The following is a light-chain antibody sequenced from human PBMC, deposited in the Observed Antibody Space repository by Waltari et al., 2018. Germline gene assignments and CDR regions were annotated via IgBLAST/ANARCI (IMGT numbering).Light chain of an antibody. CDR3: CSYAGSTTSSVV. V-gene: IGLV2-23*02. Sequence: HSALTQPPSVSVSPGQSIHLSCKGSSSYVRGYSLVSCYQQHPGKATNLMIYAVTKRPSGVSRRFSGSKSGNTASLTIAGLQTEDEADYYCCSYAGSTTSSVVFGTGTKVIVL. J-gene: IGLJ1*01. CDR2: AVT. CDR1: SSYVRGYSL.